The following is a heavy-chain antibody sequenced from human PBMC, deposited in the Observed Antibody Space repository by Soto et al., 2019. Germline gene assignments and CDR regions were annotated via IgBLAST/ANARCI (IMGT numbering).Heavy chain of an antibody. Sequence: QVQLQESVPGRVKPSQTLCLTCTVSGGSISSGAYYWNWIRQPPGKGLEWIGDSYYSGSPYYNTSLKSRLTISVATSKNGFSPKLSSVTAADTAVYYCARGRYTAKQIMDVWGQGTTVTVSS. J-gene: IGHJ6*02. CDR1: GGSISSGAYY. V-gene: IGHV4-30-4*01. CDR3: ARGRYTAKQIMDV. D-gene: IGHD5-18*01. CDR2: SYYSGSP.